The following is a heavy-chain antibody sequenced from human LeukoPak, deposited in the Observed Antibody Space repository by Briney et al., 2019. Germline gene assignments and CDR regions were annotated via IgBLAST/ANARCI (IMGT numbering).Heavy chain of an antibody. Sequence: GGSLRLSCAASGFTFSSYAMSWVRQAPGKGLEWVSAISGSGGSTYYADSVKGRFTISGDNSKNTLYLQMNSLRAEDTAAYYCAKDLTTYYDILTGSGIGSFDIWGQGTMVTVSS. D-gene: IGHD3-9*01. CDR2: ISGSGGST. CDR1: GFTFSSYA. J-gene: IGHJ3*02. V-gene: IGHV3-23*01. CDR3: AKDLTTYYDILTGSGIGSFDI.